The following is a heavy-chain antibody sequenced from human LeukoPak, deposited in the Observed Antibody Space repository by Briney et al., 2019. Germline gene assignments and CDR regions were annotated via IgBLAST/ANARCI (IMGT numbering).Heavy chain of an antibody. Sequence: GESLKISCKGSGYSFTSYWIGWVRQMPGKGLEWMGIIYPGDSDTRYSPSFQGQVTISADKSISTAYLQWSSLKASDTAIYYCARRGWEKLDAFDIWGQGTMVTVSS. CDR3: ARRGWEKLDAFDI. CDR1: GYSFTSYW. CDR2: IYPGDSDT. V-gene: IGHV5-51*01. J-gene: IGHJ3*02. D-gene: IGHD1-26*01.